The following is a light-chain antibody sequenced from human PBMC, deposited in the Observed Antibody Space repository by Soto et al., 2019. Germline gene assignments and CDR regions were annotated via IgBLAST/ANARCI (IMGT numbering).Light chain of an antibody. J-gene: IGLJ2*01. V-gene: IGLV2-14*01. CDR3: SSYTSISTYVV. CDR2: DVS. CDR1: SSDVGGYNY. Sequence: QSALTQPASVSGSPGQSITISCTGTSSDVGGYNYVSWYQQHPGKAPKLMIYDVSNGPSGVSNRFSDSKSGNTASLTICGVQAEYEADYNFSSYTSISTYVVFGGGTKFPVL.